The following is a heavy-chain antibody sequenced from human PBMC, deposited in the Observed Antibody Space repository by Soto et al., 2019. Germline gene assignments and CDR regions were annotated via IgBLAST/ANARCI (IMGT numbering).Heavy chain of an antibody. Sequence: SETLSLTCTVSGGSISSYYWSWIRQPPGKGLEWIGYIYYSGSTNYNPSLKSRVTISVDTSKNQFSLKLSSVTAADTAVYYCAREGRYCTNGVCHPVDYYYYYGMDVWGQGTTVTSP. CDR2: IYYSGST. D-gene: IGHD2-8*01. J-gene: IGHJ6*02. V-gene: IGHV4-59*01. CDR1: GGSISSYY. CDR3: AREGRYCTNGVCHPVDYYYYYGMDV.